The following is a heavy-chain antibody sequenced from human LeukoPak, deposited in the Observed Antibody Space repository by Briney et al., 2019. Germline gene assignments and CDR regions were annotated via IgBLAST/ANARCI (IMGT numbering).Heavy chain of an antibody. CDR1: VYTFTSHD. V-gene: IGHV1-8*01. D-gene: IGHD3-10*01. CDR2: MNPNSGNT. J-gene: IGHJ5*02. CDR3: ARGHITMVRGIINRYNWFDP. Sequence: ASVKVSCKASVYTFTSHDINWVRQATGQGLEWMGWMNPNSGNTGYAHKLQGRVTMTRNTSISTAYMELSSLRSEDTAVYYCARGHITMVRGIINRYNWFDPWGQGTLVTVSS.